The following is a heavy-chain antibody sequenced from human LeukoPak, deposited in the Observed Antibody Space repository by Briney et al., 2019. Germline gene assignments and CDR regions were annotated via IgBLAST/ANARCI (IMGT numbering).Heavy chain of an antibody. D-gene: IGHD3-10*01. CDR3: VRGVSGGCGRYYVAGSYTI. J-gene: IGHJ4*02. CDR1: GGSFSGYY. Sequence: SETLSLTCAVYGGSFSGYYWSWIRQPPGKGLEWIGEINHSGSTNYNPSLKSRVTISVDTSKNQFSLKLISVTAADTAVYYCVRGVSGGCGRYYVAGSYTIWGEGTLVTVSS. CDR2: INHSGST. V-gene: IGHV4-34*01.